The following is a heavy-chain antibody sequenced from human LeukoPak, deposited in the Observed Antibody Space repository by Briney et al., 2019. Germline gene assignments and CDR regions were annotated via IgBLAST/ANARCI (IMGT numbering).Heavy chain of an antibody. V-gene: IGHV1-2*06. Sequence: ASVKVSCKASGYTFTGYYMHWVRQAPGQGLEWMGRINPNSGGTNYAQKFQGRVTMTRDTSINTAYMELSRLRSDDTAVYYCARERKVQAGWFDPWGQGTLVTVSS. CDR2: INPNSGGT. J-gene: IGHJ5*02. CDR1: GYTFTGYY. D-gene: IGHD1-14*01. CDR3: ARERKVQAGWFDP.